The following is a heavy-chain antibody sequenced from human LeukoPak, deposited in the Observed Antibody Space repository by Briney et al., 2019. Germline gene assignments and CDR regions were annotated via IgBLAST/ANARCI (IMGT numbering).Heavy chain of an antibody. D-gene: IGHD4-11*01. CDR2: ISGSGGST. CDR3: AKAPSPDYSNYYYYYYMDV. V-gene: IGHV3-23*01. J-gene: IGHJ6*03. Sequence: GGSLRLSCAASGFTFSSYAMSWVRQAPGKGLEWVSAISGSGGSTYYADSVKGRFTISRDNPKNTLYLQMNSLRAEDTAVYYCAKAPSPDYSNYYYYYYMDVWGKGTTVTVSS. CDR1: GFTFSSYA.